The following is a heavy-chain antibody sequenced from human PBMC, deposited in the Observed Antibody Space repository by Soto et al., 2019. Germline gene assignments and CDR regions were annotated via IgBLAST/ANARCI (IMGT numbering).Heavy chain of an antibody. V-gene: IGHV3-23*01. CDR3: AKDGEDIVVVVAATGAFDI. CDR2: ISGSGGST. D-gene: IGHD2-15*01. Sequence: GGSLRLSCAASVFTFSSYAMSWVRQAPGKGLEWVSAISGSGGSTYYADSVEGRFTISRDNSKNTLYLQMNSLRAEDTAVYYCAKDGEDIVVVVAATGAFDIWGQGTMVTVSS. J-gene: IGHJ3*02. CDR1: VFTFSSYA.